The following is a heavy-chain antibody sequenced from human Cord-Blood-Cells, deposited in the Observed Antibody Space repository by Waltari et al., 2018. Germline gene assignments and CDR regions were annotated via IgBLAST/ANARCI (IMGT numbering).Heavy chain of an antibody. V-gene: IGHV1-2*04. CDR3: ARARDYDSSGFDY. CDR2: INPNSGGT. D-gene: IGHD3-22*01. CDR1: GYTFTGYY. J-gene: IGHJ4*02. Sequence: QVQLVQSGAEVKKPGASVKVSCKASGYTFTGYYMHWVRQAPGQGLEWMGWINPNSGGTNYAQKFQGWVTMTRDTSISTAYMELSRLRSDDTAVYYWARARDYDSSGFDYWGQGTLVTVSS.